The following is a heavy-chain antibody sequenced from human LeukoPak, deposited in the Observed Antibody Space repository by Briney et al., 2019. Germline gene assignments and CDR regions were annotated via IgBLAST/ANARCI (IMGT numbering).Heavy chain of an antibody. D-gene: IGHD3-3*01. CDR1: GGSFSGYY. J-gene: IGHJ6*03. CDR3: ARGGSDFWSGYYRHYYMDV. Sequence: SETLSLTCAVYGGSFSGYYWTWIRQSPGKGLEWIGEINHSGSTNYNPSLKSRVTISVDTSKNQFSLKLSSVTAADTAVYYCARGGSDFWSGYYRHYYMDVWGKGTTVTVSS. V-gene: IGHV4-34*01. CDR2: INHSGST.